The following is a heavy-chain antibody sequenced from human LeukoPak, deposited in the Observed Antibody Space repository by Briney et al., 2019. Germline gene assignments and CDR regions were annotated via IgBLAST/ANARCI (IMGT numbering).Heavy chain of an antibody. Sequence: GGSLRLSCAASGYTVSSNYMSWVRQAPGKGLEWVSVIYSGGSTYYADSVKGRFTISRDNSKNTLYLQMDSLRAEDTAVYYCAKGGGAAAYAYWGQGTLVTVSS. V-gene: IGHV3-53*01. D-gene: IGHD2-2*01. CDR2: IYSGGST. J-gene: IGHJ4*02. CDR1: GYTVSSNY. CDR3: AKGGGAAAYAY.